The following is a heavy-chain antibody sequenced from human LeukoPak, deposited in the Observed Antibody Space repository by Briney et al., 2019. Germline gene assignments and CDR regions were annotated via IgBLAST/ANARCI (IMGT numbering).Heavy chain of an antibody. CDR1: GGSISNYC. D-gene: IGHD1-26*01. CDR2: IYNSGST. CDR3: ARDGTSRSIQH. V-gene: IGHV4-59*01. J-gene: IGHJ1*01. Sequence: SETLSLTCTVSGGSISNYCWSWIRQPPGKGLEWIGYIYNSGSTNYNPSLKSRVSISVDTSKNQFSLKLSSVTAADTAVYYCARDGTSRSIQHWGQGALVTVSS.